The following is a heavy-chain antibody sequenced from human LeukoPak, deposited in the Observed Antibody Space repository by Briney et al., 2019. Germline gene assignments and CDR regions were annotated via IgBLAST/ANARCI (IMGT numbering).Heavy chain of an antibody. V-gene: IGHV5-51*01. CDR2: IYPGDSDI. Sequence: GESLKISCKGSGYRFSDYWIGWVRQMPGKGLEWMGIIYPGDSDIRYSPSFQGQVTFSADKSISIAYLQWSSLKASDTAMYYCAKYYYDRSVGPFDYWGQGTLVTVSS. CDR3: AKYYYDRSVGPFDY. CDR1: GYRFSDYW. J-gene: IGHJ4*02. D-gene: IGHD3-22*01.